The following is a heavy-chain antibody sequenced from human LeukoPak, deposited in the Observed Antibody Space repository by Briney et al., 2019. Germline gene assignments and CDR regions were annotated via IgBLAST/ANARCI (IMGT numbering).Heavy chain of an antibody. CDR3: ATTTIRLGY. CDR2: MYYRGST. CDR1: GGSISSSSHY. D-gene: IGHD1-26*01. Sequence: SETLSLTCTVSGGSISSSSHYWGWIRQPPGKGLEWIGSMYYRGSTYHNPSLKSRVTISVDTSKNQFSLKLSSVTAANTAVYYCATTTIRLGYWGQGTLVTVSS. V-gene: IGHV4-39*07. J-gene: IGHJ4*02.